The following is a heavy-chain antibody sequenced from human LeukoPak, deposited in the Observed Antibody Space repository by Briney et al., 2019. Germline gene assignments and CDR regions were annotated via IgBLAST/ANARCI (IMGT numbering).Heavy chain of an antibody. CDR1: GFTFSSYG. V-gene: IGHV3-30*03. CDR2: ISYDGSDK. J-gene: IGHJ4*02. Sequence: GKPLRLSCAASGFTFSSYGMHWVRQAPGKGLEWVAAISYDGSDKYYTDSVKGRFTISRVNSENTLYLQMNSLRAEDTAIYYCARGPSSNWSGLDFWGQGTLLTVSS. CDR3: ARGPSSNWSGLDF. D-gene: IGHD6-13*01.